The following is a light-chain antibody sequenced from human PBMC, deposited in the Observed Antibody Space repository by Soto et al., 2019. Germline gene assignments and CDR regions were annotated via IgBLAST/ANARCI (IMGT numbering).Light chain of an antibody. CDR1: QSVSSS. CDR2: GAS. Sequence: EIVLTQSPATLSLSPGERATLSCRASQSVSSSLAWYQQKPGQAPRLLMYGASSRATGIPERFSGSGSGTDFTLTISRLEPEDFAVYYCQQYGSSPRTFGQGAKVDIK. V-gene: IGKV3-20*01. J-gene: IGKJ1*01. CDR3: QQYGSSPRT.